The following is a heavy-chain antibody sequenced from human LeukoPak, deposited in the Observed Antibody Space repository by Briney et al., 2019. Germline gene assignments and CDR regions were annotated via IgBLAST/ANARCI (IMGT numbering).Heavy chain of an antibody. CDR1: GFTFSTYS. V-gene: IGHV3-48*04. CDR3: AREGYSGYDRYFDY. D-gene: IGHD5-12*01. J-gene: IGHJ4*02. CDR2: ISSGSSTI. Sequence: PGGSLRLSCAASGFTFSTYSMNWVRQAPGKGLECVSYISSGSSTIYYADSVKGRFTISRDNAKNSLYLQMNSLRAEDTAVYYCAREGYSGYDRYFDYWGQGTLVTVSS.